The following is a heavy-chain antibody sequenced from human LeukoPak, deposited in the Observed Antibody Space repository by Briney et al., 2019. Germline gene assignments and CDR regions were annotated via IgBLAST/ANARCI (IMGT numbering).Heavy chain of an antibody. CDR3: ARGRTHYYESSGYYSRWEY. J-gene: IGHJ4*02. CDR1: GYTFTSYF. D-gene: IGHD3-22*01. Sequence: ASVKVSCKASGYTFTSYFMHWVRQAPGQGLEWMGLINPRGGSTRYAQKFQGRVTMTRDTSTSTVYMELSSLRSEDTAMYYCARGRTHYYESSGYYSRWEYWGQGTLVTVSS. CDR2: INPRGGST. V-gene: IGHV1-46*01.